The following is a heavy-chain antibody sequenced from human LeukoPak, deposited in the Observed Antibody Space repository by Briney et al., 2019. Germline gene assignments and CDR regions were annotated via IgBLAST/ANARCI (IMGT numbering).Heavy chain of an antibody. CDR3: AGAEQLWIEYFQH. D-gene: IGHD5-18*01. CDR2: ISYDRSDK. CDR1: GFTFRSYG. V-gene: IGHV3-30*03. J-gene: IGHJ1*01. Sequence: PGGSLRLSCAASGFTFRSYGMHWVRQTPGKGLEWVAFISYDRSDKYYADSVKGRFTISRDNSKNTLYLQMNSLRAEDTAVYYCAGAEQLWIEYFQHWGQGTLVTVSS.